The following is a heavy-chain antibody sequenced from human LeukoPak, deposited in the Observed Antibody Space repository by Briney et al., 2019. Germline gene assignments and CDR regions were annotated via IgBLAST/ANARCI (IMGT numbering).Heavy chain of an antibody. CDR2: ISGSGSGGST. J-gene: IGHJ6*02. D-gene: IGHD5-12*01. CDR1: GFTFSTYA. Sequence: GGSLRLSGAASGFTFSTYAMSWVRQAPGKGLEWVSAISGSGSGGSTYYADSVKGRFTISRDNSKNTLYLQMNSLRAEDTAVYYCAKDLDIVATYSYYYGMDVWGQGTTVTVSS. CDR3: AKDLDIVATYSYYYGMDV. V-gene: IGHV3-23*01.